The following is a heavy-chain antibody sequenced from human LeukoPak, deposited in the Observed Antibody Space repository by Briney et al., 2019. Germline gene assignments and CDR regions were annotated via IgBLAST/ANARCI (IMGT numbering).Heavy chain of an antibody. Sequence: SETLSLTCTVSGGSISSYYWSWIRQPPGKGLEWIGYIYYSGSTNYNPSLKSRVTISVDTSENQFSLKLSSVTAADTAVYYCAAALNYDFWSGYYVDYWGQGTLVTVSS. V-gene: IGHV4-59*08. CDR1: GGSISSYY. J-gene: IGHJ4*02. CDR2: IYYSGST. D-gene: IGHD3-3*01. CDR3: AAALNYDFWSGYYVDY.